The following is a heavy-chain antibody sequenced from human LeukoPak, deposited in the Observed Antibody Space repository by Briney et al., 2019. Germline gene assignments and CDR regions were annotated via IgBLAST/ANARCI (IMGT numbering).Heavy chain of an antibody. Sequence: GGSLRLSCAASGFTFSSYDMHWVRQSTGKGLEWVSAIGTAGDTYYPGSVKGRFTISRENAKNSLYLQMNSLRAGDTAVYYCARGQAGGGSGSRNWFDPWGQGTLVTVSS. D-gene: IGHD3-10*01. J-gene: IGHJ5*02. V-gene: IGHV3-13*04. CDR3: ARGQAGGGSGSRNWFDP. CDR1: GFTFSSYD. CDR2: IGTAGDT.